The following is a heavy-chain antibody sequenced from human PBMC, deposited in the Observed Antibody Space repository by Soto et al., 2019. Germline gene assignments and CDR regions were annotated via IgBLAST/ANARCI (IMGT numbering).Heavy chain of an antibody. D-gene: IGHD6-19*01. CDR1: GGSIGSFD. J-gene: IGHJ4*02. V-gene: IGHV4-59*08. CDR2: IYYSGST. Sequence: LETLCLTSIVSGGSIGSFDWSWIRQPPGKGLEWIGYIYYSGSTNYNPSLKSRVTISVDTSKNQFSLKLSSVTAADTAVYYCARQDSSGWYYFDYWGQGTLVSVSS. CDR3: ARQDSSGWYYFDY.